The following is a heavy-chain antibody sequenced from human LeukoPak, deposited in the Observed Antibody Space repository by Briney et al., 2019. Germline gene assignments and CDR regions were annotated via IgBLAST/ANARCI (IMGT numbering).Heavy chain of an antibody. CDR2: INHDGGEN. D-gene: IGHD2-8*02. Sequence: GGSLRLSCAASGFIFSSYSMNWVRQAPGKGLEWVANINHDGGENYYVDSVKGRFTISRDNARKAVFLQMKSLRRGDSALYYCAKGTDTTGRQNFDIWGQGTLVTVSS. CDR1: GFIFSSYS. J-gene: IGHJ4*02. CDR3: AKGTDTTGRQNFDI. V-gene: IGHV3-7*03.